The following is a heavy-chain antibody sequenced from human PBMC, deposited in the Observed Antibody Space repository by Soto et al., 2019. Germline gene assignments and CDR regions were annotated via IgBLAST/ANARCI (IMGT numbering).Heavy chain of an antibody. CDR2: ISGDGSSI. Sequence: EVQLVESGGGLVQPGGSLRLSCVGSGFSLSSYWMHWVRQAPGKGLVWVSRISGDGSSISYADSVKGRFTISRDNAKXXXXXXXXXXXXXXXXXXXXXXXXXXXLGGWGQGTLVTVSS. J-gene: IGHJ4*02. CDR3: XXXXXXXLGG. V-gene: IGHV3-74*01. CDR1: GFSLSSYW. D-gene: IGHD3-16*01.